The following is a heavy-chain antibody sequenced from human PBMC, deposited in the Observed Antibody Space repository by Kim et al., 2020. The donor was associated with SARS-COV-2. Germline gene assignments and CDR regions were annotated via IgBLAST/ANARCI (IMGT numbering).Heavy chain of an antibody. CDR3: ARGQTYSYGSSRGMDV. V-gene: IGHV4-34*01. Sequence: LKSRVTISVDTSKNQFSLKLSSVTAADTAVYYCARGQTYSYGSSRGMDVWGQGTTVTVSS. D-gene: IGHD5-18*01. J-gene: IGHJ6*02.